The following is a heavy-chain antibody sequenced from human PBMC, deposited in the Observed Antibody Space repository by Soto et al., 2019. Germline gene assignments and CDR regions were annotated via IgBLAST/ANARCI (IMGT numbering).Heavy chain of an antibody. Sequence: PGGSLRLSCAASGFTFSSYAMHWVRQAPGKGLEWVAVISYDGSNKYYADSVKGRFTISRDNSKNTLSLQMSSLRGDDTAMYYCARGSNHFDYWGQGTRVTVSS. CDR1: GFTFSSYA. D-gene: IGHD4-4*01. J-gene: IGHJ4*02. CDR3: ARGSNHFDY. CDR2: ISYDGSNK. V-gene: IGHV3-30*14.